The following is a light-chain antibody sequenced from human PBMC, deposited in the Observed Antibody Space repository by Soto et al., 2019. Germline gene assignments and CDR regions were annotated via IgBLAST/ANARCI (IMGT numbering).Light chain of an antibody. Sequence: DIQMTQSPSTLSASVGDRVTITCRASQSISSWLAWYQQKPGKAPKLLIYDASSLESGVPSRFSGSGSGTEFPLTLSSLQPDDFATYYCQHRGTFGQGTKVEIK. CDR3: QHRGT. V-gene: IGKV1-5*01. CDR1: QSISSW. J-gene: IGKJ1*01. CDR2: DAS.